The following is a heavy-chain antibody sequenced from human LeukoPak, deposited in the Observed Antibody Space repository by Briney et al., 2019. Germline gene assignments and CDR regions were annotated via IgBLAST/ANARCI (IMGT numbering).Heavy chain of an antibody. Sequence: PGGSLRLSCAASGFTFSSYAMSWVRQAPGKGLEWVSAISGSGGSTYYADSVKGRFTISRDNSKNTLYLQMNSLRAEDTAVYYCAKGVAALGATHYYYMDVWGKGTTVTVSS. J-gene: IGHJ6*03. D-gene: IGHD1-26*01. CDR2: ISGSGGST. CDR3: AKGVAALGATHYYYMDV. CDR1: GFTFSSYA. V-gene: IGHV3-23*01.